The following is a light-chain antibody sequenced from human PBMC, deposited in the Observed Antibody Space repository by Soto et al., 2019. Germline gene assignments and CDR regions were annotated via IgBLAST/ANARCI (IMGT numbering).Light chain of an antibody. CDR1: ESISTY. CDR3: QQIYSTPWT. Sequence: DLQMTQSPSSLSASVGDSVNITCRASESISTYLNWYQKKPGKAPKLLVFAASNLQSGVTSRFSGSESGREFTLTISSLQPEDFATYFCQQIYSTPWTFGQGTKVEI. V-gene: IGKV1-39*01. J-gene: IGKJ1*01. CDR2: AAS.